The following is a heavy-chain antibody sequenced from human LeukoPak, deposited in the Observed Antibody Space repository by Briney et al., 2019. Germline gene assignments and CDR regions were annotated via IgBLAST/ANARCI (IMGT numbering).Heavy chain of an antibody. CDR2: ISTSSSYI. Sequence: GGSLRLSCAASEFTFSSYSLNWVRQAPGKGLEWVSSISTSSSYIYYADSVKGRFTISRDNARNSLYLHMNSLRAEDTAVYYCARDLGGYSYGSHFDYWGQGTLVTVSS. CDR3: ARDLGGYSYGSHFDY. CDR1: EFTFSSYS. J-gene: IGHJ4*02. V-gene: IGHV3-21*01. D-gene: IGHD5-18*01.